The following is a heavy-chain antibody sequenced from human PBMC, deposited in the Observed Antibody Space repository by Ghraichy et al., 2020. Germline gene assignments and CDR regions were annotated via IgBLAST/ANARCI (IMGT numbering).Heavy chain of an antibody. D-gene: IGHD3-10*01. CDR3: ATGARRGTLDF. CDR2: IYPGDSDT. Sequence: GESLNISCEGSGFPFNTYWIAWVRQVPGKGLDWMGIIYPGDSDTIYGPSFQSQVTMSVDKSIRTAFLQWSSLRASDTAIYYCATGARRGTLDFWGQGTLVTVSS. V-gene: IGHV5-51*01. J-gene: IGHJ3*01. CDR1: GFPFNTYW.